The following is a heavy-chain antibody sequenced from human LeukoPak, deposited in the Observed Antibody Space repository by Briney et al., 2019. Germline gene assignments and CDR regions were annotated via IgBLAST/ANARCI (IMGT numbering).Heavy chain of an antibody. Sequence: VGSLRLSCAASGFTFSSYCMSWVRQAPGKGREWVANIKQEGSEKHYVDSVKGRFTICRDNAKNSLYLQMNSLRAEDTAVYCCARENVVVPAAIHLYYHGMDVWGQGTTLTVSS. V-gene: IGHV3-7*01. CDR3: ARENVVVPAAIHLYYHGMDV. CDR1: GFTFSSYC. J-gene: IGHJ6*02. CDR2: IKQEGSEK. D-gene: IGHD2-2*02.